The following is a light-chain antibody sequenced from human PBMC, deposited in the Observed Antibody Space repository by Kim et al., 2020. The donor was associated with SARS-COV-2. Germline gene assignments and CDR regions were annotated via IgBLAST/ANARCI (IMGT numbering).Light chain of an antibody. CDR3: QAWDSNTVV. V-gene: IGLV3-1*01. J-gene: IGLJ3*02. CDR1: KLGDKY. Sequence: SYELTQPPSVSVSPGQTASIICSGDKLGDKYASWYQQKPGQSPVVVIYHGKNRPSGIPERFSSSSSGNTATLPISETQAMDEADYYCQAWDSNTVVFGGG. CDR2: HGK.